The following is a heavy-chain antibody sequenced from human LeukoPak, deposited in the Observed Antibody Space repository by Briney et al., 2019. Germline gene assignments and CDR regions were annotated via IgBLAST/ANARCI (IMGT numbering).Heavy chain of an antibody. V-gene: IGHV3-7*01. CDR3: ARDNTIFGVAHINH. J-gene: IGHJ5*02. D-gene: IGHD3-3*01. CDR1: GFTFSSYW. Sequence: QLGGSLRLSCAASGFTFSSYWMSWVRQAPGKGLEWVANVKQDGSDKYYVDSVKGRFTISRDNAKNSLYLQMNSLRAEDTAVYYCARDNTIFGVAHINHWGQGTLVTVSS. CDR2: VKQDGSDK.